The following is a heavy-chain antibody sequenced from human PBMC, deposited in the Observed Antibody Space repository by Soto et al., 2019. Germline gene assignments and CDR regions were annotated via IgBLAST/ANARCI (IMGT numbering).Heavy chain of an antibody. J-gene: IGHJ6*02. CDR2: IHHSGAI. CDR1: GGSINSDSYH. D-gene: IGHD2-21*02. CDR3: AREDDGGDSLDV. V-gene: IGHV4-30-4*08. Sequence: QVQLVESGPGLVKPSQTLSLTCTVSGGSINSDSYHWTWIRQSPGKGLEWIGYIHHSGAILYNPSFKSRLAISVDTSKNQCALHLSSMTDTDTAVYFCAREDDGGDSLDVWGQGTTVTVSS.